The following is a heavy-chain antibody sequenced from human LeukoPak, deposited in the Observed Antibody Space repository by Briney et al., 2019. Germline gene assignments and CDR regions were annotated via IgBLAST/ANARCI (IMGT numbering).Heavy chain of an antibody. CDR3: AKGKAAAVNDAFDI. J-gene: IGHJ3*02. D-gene: IGHD6-13*01. V-gene: IGHV3-30*04. CDR2: ISYDGSNK. CDR1: GFTFSSYA. Sequence: GGSLRLSCAASGFTFSSYAMHWVRQAPGKGLEGVAVISYDGSNKYYADSVKGRFTISRDNSKNTLYLQMNSLRAEDTAVYYCAKGKAAAVNDAFDIWGQRTMVTVSS.